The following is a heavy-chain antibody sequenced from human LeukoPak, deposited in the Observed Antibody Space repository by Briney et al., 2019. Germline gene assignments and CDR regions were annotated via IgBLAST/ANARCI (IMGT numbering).Heavy chain of an antibody. CDR3: ATYYYRSGSPLRYFDY. Sequence: PGGSLRLSCVASGFTFSSYSMHWVRQAPGKGLEWVTVISYDGSNKYYADSVKGRFTISRDNSKNTVHVQMNSLRTEDTAVYYCATYYYRSGSPLRYFDYWGQGTLVTVSS. D-gene: IGHD3-10*01. CDR1: GFTFSSYS. J-gene: IGHJ4*02. V-gene: IGHV3-30*03. CDR2: ISYDGSNK.